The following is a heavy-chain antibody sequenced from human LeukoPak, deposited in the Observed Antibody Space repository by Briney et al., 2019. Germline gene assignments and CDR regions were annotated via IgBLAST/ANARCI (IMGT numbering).Heavy chain of an antibody. J-gene: IGHJ6*02. D-gene: IGHD2-8*01. CDR3: ARCGYCTNGVCLPSHYYYYGMDV. Sequence: SVKVSCKASGGTFSKYTISWVRQRPGQGLEWMGGITPLFGTANYAQKFQGRVTITADESASTAYMELRSLRSDDTAVYYCARCGYCTNGVCLPSHYYYYGMDVWGQGTTVTVSS. CDR1: GGTFSKYT. V-gene: IGHV1-69*13. CDR2: ITPLFGTA.